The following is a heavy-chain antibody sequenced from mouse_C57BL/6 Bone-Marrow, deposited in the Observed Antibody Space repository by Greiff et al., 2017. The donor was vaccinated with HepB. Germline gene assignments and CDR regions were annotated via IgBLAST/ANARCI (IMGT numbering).Heavy chain of an antibody. Sequence: EVKLVESGGGLVKPGGSLKLSCAASGFTFSSYAMSWVRQTPEKRLEWVATISDGGSYTYYPDNVKGRFTISRDNAKNNLYLQMSHLKSEDTAMYYWARGGPNIGTTWYFDVWGTGTTVTVSS. D-gene: IGHD2-14*01. CDR2: ISDGGSYT. CDR1: GFTFSSYA. J-gene: IGHJ1*03. V-gene: IGHV5-4*03. CDR3: ARGGPNIGTTWYFDV.